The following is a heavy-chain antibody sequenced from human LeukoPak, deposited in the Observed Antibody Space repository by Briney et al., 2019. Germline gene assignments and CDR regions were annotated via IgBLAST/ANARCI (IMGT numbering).Heavy chain of an antibody. J-gene: IGHJ3*02. V-gene: IGHV3-30*04. CDR1: GFTFSSYA. Sequence: GGSLRLSCAASGFTFSSYAMHWVRQAPGKGLEWVAVISYDGSDKYYADSVKGRFTISRDNSKNTLYLQMNSLRAEDTAVYYCARDLDGSGWLENAFDIWGQGTMVTVSS. CDR2: ISYDGSDK. CDR3: ARDLDGSGWLENAFDI. D-gene: IGHD6-19*01.